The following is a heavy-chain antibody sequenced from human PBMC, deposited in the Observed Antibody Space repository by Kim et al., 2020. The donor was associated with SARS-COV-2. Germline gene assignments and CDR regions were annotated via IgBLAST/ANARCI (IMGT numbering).Heavy chain of an antibody. CDR2: ISYDGSNK. D-gene: IGHD4-17*01. CDR3: ATNYGADAFDI. Sequence: GGSLRLSCAASGFTFSSYAMHWVRQAPGKGLEWVAVISYDGSNKYHADSVKGRFTISRDNSKNTLYLQMNSLRAEDTAVYSCATNYGADAFDIWGHGTMVTVSS. V-gene: IGHV3-30*04. J-gene: IGHJ3*02. CDR1: GFTFSSYA.